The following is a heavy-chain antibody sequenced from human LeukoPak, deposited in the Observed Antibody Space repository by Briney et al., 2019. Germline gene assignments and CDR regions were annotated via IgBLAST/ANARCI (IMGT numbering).Heavy chain of an antibody. J-gene: IGHJ6*03. CDR2: INHSGST. CDR1: GGSFSGYY. V-gene: IGHV4-34*01. Sequence: SEXLSLTCAVYGGSFSGYYWSWIRQPPGKGLEWIGEINHSGSTNYNPSLTSRVTISVDTSKNQFSLKLSSVTAADTAVYYCARVGTTYGYYYYMDVWGKGTTVTVSS. D-gene: IGHD1-14*01. CDR3: ARVGTTYGYYYYMDV.